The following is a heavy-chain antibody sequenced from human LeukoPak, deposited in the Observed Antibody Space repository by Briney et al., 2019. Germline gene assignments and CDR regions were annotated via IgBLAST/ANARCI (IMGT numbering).Heavy chain of an antibody. CDR1: GCSFSRYG. V-gene: IGHV3-33*01. J-gene: IGHJ4*02. D-gene: IGHD1-7*01. Sequence: PGRALRLSCAASGCSFSRYGMHGLRPAAARGVAGVAGIWYDGSEKYYADSVKGRFTIYRENSKNTLYLQMNSLRAEDTAVYYCARGAHGMNWSYDYWGQGTLVTVSS. CDR3: ARGAHGMNWSYDY. CDR2: IWYDGSEK.